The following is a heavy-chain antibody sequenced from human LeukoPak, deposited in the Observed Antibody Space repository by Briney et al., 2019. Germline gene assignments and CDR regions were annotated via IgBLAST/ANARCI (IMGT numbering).Heavy chain of an antibody. Sequence: RASVKVSCKVSGYTLTELSMHWVRQAPGKGLEWMGGFDPEDGETIYAQKFQGRVTMTEDTSTDTAYMELSSLRSEDTAVYYCATDLGPCGGDCYSGFPFDYWGQGTLVTASS. V-gene: IGHV1-24*01. CDR3: ATDLGPCGGDCYSGFPFDY. J-gene: IGHJ4*02. CDR1: GYTLTELS. CDR2: FDPEDGET. D-gene: IGHD2-21*02.